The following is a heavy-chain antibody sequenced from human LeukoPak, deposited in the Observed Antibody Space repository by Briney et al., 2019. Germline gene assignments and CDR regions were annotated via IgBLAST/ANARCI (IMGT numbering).Heavy chain of an antibody. CDR3: ARGGGKRTTVSGVIYKDNWFDP. V-gene: IGHV4-34*01. J-gene: IGHJ5*02. Sequence: PSETLSLTCAVSGGSFSGYYWSWVRQPPGKGLEWIGEINHSGSTNDNPSLKSRVTISVDTSKNQFSLKLSSVTAADTAVYYCARGGGKRTTVSGVIYKDNWFDPWGQGTLVTVSS. D-gene: IGHD3-3*01. CDR2: INHSGST. CDR1: GGSFSGYY.